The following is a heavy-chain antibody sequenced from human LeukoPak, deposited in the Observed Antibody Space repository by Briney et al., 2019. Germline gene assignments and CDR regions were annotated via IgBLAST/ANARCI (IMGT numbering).Heavy chain of an antibody. D-gene: IGHD5-12*01. CDR1: GYTFTGYY. CDR3: ARDPTRGDLSVY. Sequence: ASVKVSCKASGYTFTGYYMHWVRQAPGQGLEWMGWINPETGDPYYGQKFLGRVTMTRDTSISTAYMELSRLTSDDMAVYYYARDPTRGDLSVYWGQGSLVAVSS. J-gene: IGHJ4*02. V-gene: IGHV1-2*02. CDR2: INPETGDP.